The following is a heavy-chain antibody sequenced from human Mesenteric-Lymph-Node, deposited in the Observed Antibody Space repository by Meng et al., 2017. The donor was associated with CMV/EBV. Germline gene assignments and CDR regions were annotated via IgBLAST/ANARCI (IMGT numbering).Heavy chain of an antibody. CDR3: AGQVGYGYNYYYYGMDV. J-gene: IGHJ6*02. Sequence: GESLKISCKGSGYSFTSYWIGWVRQMPGKGLEWMGIIYPGDSDTRYSPSFQGQVTISADKSISTAYLQWSSLKASDTTMYYCAGQVGYGYNYYYYGMDVWGQGTTVTVSS. D-gene: IGHD5-18*01. CDR1: GYSFTSYW. CDR2: IYPGDSDT. V-gene: IGHV5-51*01.